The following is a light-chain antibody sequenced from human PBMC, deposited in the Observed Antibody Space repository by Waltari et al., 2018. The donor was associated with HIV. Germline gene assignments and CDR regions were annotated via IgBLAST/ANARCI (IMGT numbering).Light chain of an antibody. J-gene: IGKJ3*01. CDR1: QNIDKS. CDR2: ASS. V-gene: IGKV1-39*01. CDR3: QQSYGAPLT. Sequence: DIQMTQSPSSLSASVGDRSTYTCRASQNIDKSLNWYQQKPGKAPTVLVYASSNLQSGVPSRFSGSGSGTDFTLSISSLQPEDFATYYCQQSYGAPLTFGPGTKLDI.